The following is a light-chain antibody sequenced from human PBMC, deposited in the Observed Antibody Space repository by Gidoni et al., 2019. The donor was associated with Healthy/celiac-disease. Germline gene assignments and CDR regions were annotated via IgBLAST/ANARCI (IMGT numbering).Light chain of an antibody. V-gene: IGKV1-39*01. CDR2: AAS. J-gene: IGKJ1*01. CDR3: RQSYSPRWT. CDR1: QSIRSY. Sequence: DIQMSQPPSSLSASVGDRVTITCRASQSIRSYLNWYQQKPGKAPTLLIYAASSSQSGVPSRVSGSGAGTAFTLTIRRLQPVAFSTCYCRQSYSPRWTFGQGTKVEIK.